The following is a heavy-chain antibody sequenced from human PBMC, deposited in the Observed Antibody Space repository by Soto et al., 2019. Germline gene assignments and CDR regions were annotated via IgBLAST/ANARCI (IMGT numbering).Heavy chain of an antibody. CDR3: VKERLEQIVRAGERYCFDY. J-gene: IGHJ4*02. Sequence: GGSLRLSCSASGFTFSSYAMHWVRQAPGKGLEYVSAISSNGGTTYYADSVKGRFTMTRDNSKNTLNLQMSSLIAEDTVVYYCVKERLEQIVRAGERYCFDYWGQGTLVTVSS. D-gene: IGHD6-6*01. CDR2: ISSNGGTT. CDR1: GFTFSSYA. V-gene: IGHV3-64D*06.